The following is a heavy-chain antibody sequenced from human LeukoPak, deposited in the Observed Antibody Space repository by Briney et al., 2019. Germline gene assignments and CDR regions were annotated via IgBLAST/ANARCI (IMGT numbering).Heavy chain of an antibody. D-gene: IGHD2-2*01. V-gene: IGHV3-23*01. CDR2: ISGSGGST. CDR3: AKIEYCDSTSCYYFDY. CDR1: GFTFSGYA. J-gene: IGHJ4*02. Sequence: GGSLRLSCEASGFTFSGYAMRWFRQAPGQGPEWVSAISGSGGSTYYADSLKGRFTISRDNSKNTLYLQMNSLRAEDTAVYYCAKIEYCDSTSCYYFDYWGQGTLVIVTS.